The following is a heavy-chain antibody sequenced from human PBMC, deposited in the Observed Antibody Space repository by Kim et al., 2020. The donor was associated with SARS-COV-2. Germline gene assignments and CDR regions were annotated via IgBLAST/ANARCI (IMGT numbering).Heavy chain of an antibody. D-gene: IGHD6-13*01. Sequence: GESLKISCKGSGYSFINFWVGWVRQMPGKGLEWMGVIDPNDSNIRYSPSFEGQVTISVDKATTTAYLRWSSLKASDTAIHYCARSTLGVTAAGAIHYYYG. J-gene: IGHJ6*01. CDR2: IDPNDSNI. CDR3: ARSTLGVTAAGAIHYYYG. V-gene: IGHV5-51*01. CDR1: GYSFINFW.